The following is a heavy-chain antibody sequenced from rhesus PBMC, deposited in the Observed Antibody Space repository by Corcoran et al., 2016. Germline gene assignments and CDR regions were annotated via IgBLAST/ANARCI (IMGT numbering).Heavy chain of an antibody. CDR1: GGSISSSY. V-gene: IGHV4S11*01. D-gene: IGHD6-31*01. J-gene: IGHJ4*01. CDR2: VDSGGST. CDR3: ARRSSGWLFDY. Sequence: QVQLQESGPGLVKPSETLSLTCDVSGGSISSSYWRWIRPAPGKGLEWIGRVDSGGSTYYNPSLKSRCTLSVDTSKNQFSLKLSSVTAADTAVYYCARRSSGWLFDYWGQGVLVTVSS.